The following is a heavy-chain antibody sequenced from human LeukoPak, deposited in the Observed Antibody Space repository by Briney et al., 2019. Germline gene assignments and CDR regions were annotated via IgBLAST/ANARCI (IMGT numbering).Heavy chain of an antibody. CDR1: GFTFSSYW. D-gene: IGHD3-22*01. CDR2: INHNGNVN. Sequence: GGSLRLSCAASGFTFSSYWMNWARQAPGKGLEWVASINHNGNVNYYVDSVKGRFTISRDNSKNTLYLQMNSLRAEDTAVYYCARDDDYYYDSSGYYYGPDYWGQGTLVTVSS. J-gene: IGHJ4*02. V-gene: IGHV3-7*01. CDR3: ARDDDYYYDSSGYYYGPDY.